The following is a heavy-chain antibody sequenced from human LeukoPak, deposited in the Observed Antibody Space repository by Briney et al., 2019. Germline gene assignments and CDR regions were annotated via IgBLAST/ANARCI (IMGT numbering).Heavy chain of an antibody. CDR2: ISGSGGST. D-gene: IGHD2-15*01. CDR1: GLTFSSYA. CDR3: ARVSVVVVN. V-gene: IGHV3-23*01. Sequence: PGGSLRLSCAASGLTFSSYAMNWVRQAPGKGLEWVSAISGSGGSTYYADSVKGRFTISRDNSKNTLYLQMNSLRAEDTAVYYCARVSVVVVNWGQGTLVTVSS. J-gene: IGHJ4*02.